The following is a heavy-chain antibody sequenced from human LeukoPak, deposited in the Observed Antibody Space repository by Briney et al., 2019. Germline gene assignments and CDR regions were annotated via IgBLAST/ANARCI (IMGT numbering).Heavy chain of an antibody. CDR2: ISGSGGST. V-gene: IGHV3-23*01. CDR3: ARERATSTSTWSFDY. CDR1: GFTFSSYA. D-gene: IGHD2-2*01. J-gene: IGHJ4*02. Sequence: PGGSLRLSCAASGFTFSSYAMSWVRQAPGKGLEWVSAISGSGGSTYYADSVKGRFTISRDNSKNMLYLQMDSLRAEDTAVYHCARERATSTSTWSFDYWGQGTLVTVSS.